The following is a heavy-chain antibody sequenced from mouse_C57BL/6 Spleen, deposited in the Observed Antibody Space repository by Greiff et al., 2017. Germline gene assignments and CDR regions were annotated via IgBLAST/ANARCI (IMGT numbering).Heavy chain of an antibody. CDR3: GRPYGNYGAMDY. CDR1: GYTFTSYW. D-gene: IGHD2-1*01. J-gene: IGHJ4*01. V-gene: IGHV1-55*01. Sequence: QVQLQQPGAELVKPGASVKMSCKASGYTFTSYWITWVKQRPGQGLEWIGDIYPGSGSTNYNEKFKSKATLTVDTSSSTAYMQLSSLTSEDAAVYYCGRPYGNYGAMDYWGQGTSVTVSS. CDR2: IYPGSGST.